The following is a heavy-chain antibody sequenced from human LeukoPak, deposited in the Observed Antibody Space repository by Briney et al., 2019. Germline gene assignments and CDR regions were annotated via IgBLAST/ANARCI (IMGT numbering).Heavy chain of an antibody. CDR1: GYSFTSYW. D-gene: IGHD1-20*01. J-gene: IGHJ4*02. V-gene: IGHV5-51*01. CDR2: IYPGDSDT. CDR3: ARQTNNWNDVGY. Sequence: GEPLKISCKPSGYSFTSYWIGWVRQMPGKGLEWMGIIYPGDSDTKYSPSFQCQVTISADKSISTAYLQWSSLKASDTAMYYCARQTNNWNDVGYWGQGTLVTVSS.